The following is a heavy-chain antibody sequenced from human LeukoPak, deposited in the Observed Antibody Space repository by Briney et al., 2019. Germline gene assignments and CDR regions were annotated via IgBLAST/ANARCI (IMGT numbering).Heavy chain of an antibody. D-gene: IGHD6-13*01. CDR3: ARDLPLVLVAAADYYYYYMDV. V-gene: IGHV1-18*01. CDR2: ISAYNGNT. CDR1: GYTFTSYG. J-gene: IGHJ6*03. Sequence: GASAKVSCKASGYTFTSYGISWVRQAPGQGLEWMGWISAYNGNTNYAQKLQGRVTMTTDTSTSTAYMELRSLRSDDTAVYHCARDLPLVLVAAADYYYYYMDVWGKGTTVTVSS.